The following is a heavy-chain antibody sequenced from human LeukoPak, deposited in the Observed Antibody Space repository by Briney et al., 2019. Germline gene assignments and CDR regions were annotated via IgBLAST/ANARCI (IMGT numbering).Heavy chain of an antibody. Sequence: GGSLRLSCAVSRFSVSANHVAWVRQAPGKGLEWVSVRQPGNVSYYGDSVKGRFTTSIDSSKNTLYLQMNSLTSEDTALYYCARERDYDTYFDYWGQGTPVIVSS. CDR1: RFSVSANH. CDR3: ARERDYDTYFDY. D-gene: IGHD3-22*01. J-gene: IGHJ4*02. CDR2: RQPGNVS. V-gene: IGHV3-53*01.